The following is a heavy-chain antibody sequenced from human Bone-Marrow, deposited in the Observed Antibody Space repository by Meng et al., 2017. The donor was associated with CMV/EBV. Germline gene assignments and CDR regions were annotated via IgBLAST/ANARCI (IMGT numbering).Heavy chain of an antibody. CDR2: IKSKTDGGTT. CDR1: GFTFSNAW. J-gene: IGHJ6*02. Sequence: GGSLRLSCAASGFTFSNAWMSWVRQAPGKGLEWVGRIKSKTDGGTTDYAAPVKGRFTISRDDSKNTLYLQMNSLKTEDTAVYYGTTDPHRYYYYGMDVWGQGTMVTVSS. V-gene: IGHV3-15*01. CDR3: TTDPHRYYYYGMDV.